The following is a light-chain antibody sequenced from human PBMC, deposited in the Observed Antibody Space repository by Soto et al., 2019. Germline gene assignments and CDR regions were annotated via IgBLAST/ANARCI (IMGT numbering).Light chain of an antibody. CDR3: QSYDSSLSRRWV. CDR2: GN. V-gene: IGLV1-44*01. CDR1: ASNIGRDP. J-gene: IGLJ3*02. Sequence: QAVLTQPPSASGAPGQRVTISCSGSASNIGRDPVNWYQQVPGTAPKLLVAGNRPSGVPDRFSVSKSGASASLAITGLQAEDEADYYCQSYDSSLSRRWVFGGGTKLTVL.